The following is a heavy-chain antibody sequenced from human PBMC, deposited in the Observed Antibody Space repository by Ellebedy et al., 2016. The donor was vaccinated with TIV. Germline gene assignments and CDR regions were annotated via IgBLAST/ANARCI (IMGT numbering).Heavy chain of an antibody. CDR2: IYSGGST. D-gene: IGHD5-18*01. J-gene: IGHJ4*02. CDR3: ARKTDTGTSRDY. V-gene: IGHV3-23*03. Sequence: PGGSLRLSCAASGFTFSSYAMSWVRQAPGKGLEWVSLIYSGGSTDYADSVKGRFTISRDSSKTTLYLQMNSLRAEDTAMYYCARKTDTGTSRDYWGQGTPVTVSS. CDR1: GFTFSSYA.